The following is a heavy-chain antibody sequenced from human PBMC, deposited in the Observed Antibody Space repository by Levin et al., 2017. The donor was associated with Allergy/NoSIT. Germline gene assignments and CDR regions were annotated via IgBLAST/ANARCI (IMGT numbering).Heavy chain of an antibody. CDR2: IYSGGST. D-gene: IGHD1-14*01. Sequence: LSGGSLRLSCAASGFTVSSNYMSWVRQAPGKGLEWVSVIYSGGSTYYADSVKGRFTISRDNSKNTLYLQMNSLRAEDTAVYYCARGRPGNQNLGYFDYWGQGTLVTVSS. CDR3: ARGRPGNQNLGYFDY. V-gene: IGHV3-53*01. CDR1: GFTVSSNY. J-gene: IGHJ4*02.